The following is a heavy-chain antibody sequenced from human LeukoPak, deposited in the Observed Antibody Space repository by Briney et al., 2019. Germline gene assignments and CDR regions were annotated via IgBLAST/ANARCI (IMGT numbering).Heavy chain of an antibody. CDR1: GFTFSDYN. CDR2: ISSSGNTI. CDR3: ARLGSSRAFGY. V-gene: IGHV3-11*04. J-gene: IGHJ4*02. Sequence: GGSLRLSCAASGFTFSDYNRSWIRQAPGKGLGWVSYISSSGNTIYYADSVKGRFTISRDNAKNSLYLQMNSLRAEDTAVYYCARLGSSRAFGYWGQGTLVTVSS. D-gene: IGHD2-15*01.